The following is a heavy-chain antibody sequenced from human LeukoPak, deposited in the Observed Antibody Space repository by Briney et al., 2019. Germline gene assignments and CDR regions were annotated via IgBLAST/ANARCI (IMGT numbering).Heavy chain of an antibody. CDR2: MNQDGSNL. V-gene: IGHV3-7*01. CDR1: GFSFRDYW. D-gene: IGHD2-8*01. J-gene: IGHJ5*01. Sequence: GGSLRLSCAASGFSFRDYWMTWVRQAPGRGLERVANMNQDGSNLKYGDSVKGRFTISRDNAKNSLYLQMDSLRADDTAVYYCARDANTWASDSWGQGTLVTISS. CDR3: ARDANTWASDS.